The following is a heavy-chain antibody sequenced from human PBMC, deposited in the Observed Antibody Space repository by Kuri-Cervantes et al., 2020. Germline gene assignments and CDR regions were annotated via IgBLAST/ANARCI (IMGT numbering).Heavy chain of an antibody. CDR3: ARDIGYQAAPVFQH. J-gene: IGHJ1*01. D-gene: IGHD3-22*01. CDR2: ISYDGSNK. CDR1: GFTFSSYA. Sequence: GGSLRLSCAASGFTFSSYAMHWVRQAPGKGLEWVAVISYDGSNKYYADSVKGRFTISRDNSKNTLYLQMNSLRAEDTAVYYCARDIGYQAAPVFQHWGQGTLVTVSS. V-gene: IGHV3-30*01.